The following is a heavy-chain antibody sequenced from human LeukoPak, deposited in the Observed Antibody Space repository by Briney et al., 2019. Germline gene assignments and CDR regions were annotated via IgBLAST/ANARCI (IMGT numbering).Heavy chain of an antibody. CDR1: GFTFSSYA. CDR3: AKDAYDSSGYHLDY. V-gene: IGHV3-23*01. Sequence: GGSLRLSCAASGFTFSSYAMSWVRQAPGKGLEWVSAISGSGGSTYYADSMKGRFTISRDNSKNTLYLQMNSLRAEDTAVYYCAKDAYDSSGYHLDYWGQGTLVTVSS. J-gene: IGHJ4*02. D-gene: IGHD3-22*01. CDR2: ISGSGGST.